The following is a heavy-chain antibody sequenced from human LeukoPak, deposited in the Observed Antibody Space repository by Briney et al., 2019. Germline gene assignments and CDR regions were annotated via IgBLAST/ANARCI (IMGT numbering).Heavy chain of an antibody. CDR2: IWYDGSNK. J-gene: IGHJ4*02. D-gene: IGHD3-3*01. CDR1: GFTFSSYG. V-gene: IGHV3-33*01. CDR3: ARDSTDFWSGYFKYYFDY. Sequence: PGGSLRLSCAASGFTFSSYGMHWVRQAPGKGLEWVAVIWYDGSNKYYADSVKGRFTISRDNSKNTLYLQMNSLRAEDTAVYYCARDSTDFWSGYFKYYFDYWGQGTLVTVSS.